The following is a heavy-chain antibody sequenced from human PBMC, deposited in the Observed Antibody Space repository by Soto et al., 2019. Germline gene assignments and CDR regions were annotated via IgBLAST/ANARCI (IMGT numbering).Heavy chain of an antibody. Sequence: QVQLVQSGTEVKKPGASVKLSCKTSGYTFSSYSITWVRQAPGQGLEWMGWISGDHGNTLYAQKVQDRVTMTTDTSTSTAYMELRSLRSDDTAVYYCARDIGGGEDVWGQGTTVTVSS. CDR2: ISGDHGNT. CDR3: ARDIGGGEDV. D-gene: IGHD3-16*01. J-gene: IGHJ6*02. V-gene: IGHV1-18*01. CDR1: GYTFSSYS.